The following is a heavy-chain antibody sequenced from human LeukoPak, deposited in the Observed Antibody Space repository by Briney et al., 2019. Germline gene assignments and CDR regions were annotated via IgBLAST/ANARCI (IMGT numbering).Heavy chain of an antibody. CDR3: AVRFLEWPFDY. V-gene: IGHV1-2*02. Sequence: ASVKVSCKASGYTFTGYYMHWVRQAPGQGLEWMGWINPNSGGTKYAQKFQGRVTMTRDTSISTAYMELSSLRSDDTAVYYCAVRFLEWPFDYWGQGTLVTVSS. CDR2: INPNSGGT. D-gene: IGHD3-3*01. CDR1: GYTFTGYY. J-gene: IGHJ4*02.